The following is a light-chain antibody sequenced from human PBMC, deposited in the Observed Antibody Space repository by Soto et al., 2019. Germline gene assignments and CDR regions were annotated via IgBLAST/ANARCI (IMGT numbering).Light chain of an antibody. V-gene: IGLV7-46*01. J-gene: IGLJ2*01. CDR3: LLSYNAARV. CDR2: DTS. CDR1: TGAVTSNHH. Sequence: QAVVTQEPSLTVSPGGTVTLTCGSSTGAVTSNHHPYWFQQKAGQAPRTLIYDTSNKHSWTPARFSGSLLGDKAALTLSGAQSGDEAQYYCLLSYNAARVFGGGTKLTVL.